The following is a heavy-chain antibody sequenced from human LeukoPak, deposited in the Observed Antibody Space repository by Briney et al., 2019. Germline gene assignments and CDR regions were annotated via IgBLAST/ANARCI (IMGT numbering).Heavy chain of an antibody. CDR2: INPSGGST. Sequence: GASVKVSCKASGYIFTSYYMHWLRQAPGQGLEWMGIINPSGGSTSYTQKFQGRVTMTRDTSTTTVYMELSSLRSQDTAVYYCARHKEVGDYYYFDYWGQGTLVTVSS. CDR1: GYIFTSYY. D-gene: IGHD2/OR15-2a*01. V-gene: IGHV1-46*01. J-gene: IGHJ4*02. CDR3: ARHKEVGDYYYFDY.